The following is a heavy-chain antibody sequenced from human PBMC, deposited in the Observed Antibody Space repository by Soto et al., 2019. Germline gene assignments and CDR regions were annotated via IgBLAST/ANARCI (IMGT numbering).Heavy chain of an antibody. CDR2: IYYSGST. J-gene: IGHJ3*02. Sequence: PSETLSLTCTVSGGSISSYYWSWIRQPPGKGLEWIGYIYYSGSTNYNPSLKSRVTISVDTSKNQFSLKLSSVTAAGTAVYYCARLPVDAFDIWGQGTMVTVSS. D-gene: IGHD4-4*01. CDR3: ARLPVDAFDI. V-gene: IGHV4-59*01. CDR1: GGSISSYY.